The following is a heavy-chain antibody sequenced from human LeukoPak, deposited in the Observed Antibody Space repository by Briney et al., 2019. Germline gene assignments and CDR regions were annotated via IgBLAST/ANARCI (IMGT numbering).Heavy chain of an antibody. CDR1: GYTFTSYC. CDR3: ARVTGPDYGGLPLEY. Sequence: ASVKVSCKASGYTFTSYCIHWVRQAPGQGREWMGIVNPSGGSTTNAQKFQGRVAMTRDTSTSTVYMELSSLNSEDTAVYYCARVTGPDYGGLPLEYWGQGTLVTVSS. D-gene: IGHD4-23*01. V-gene: IGHV1-46*01. CDR2: VNPSGGST. J-gene: IGHJ4*02.